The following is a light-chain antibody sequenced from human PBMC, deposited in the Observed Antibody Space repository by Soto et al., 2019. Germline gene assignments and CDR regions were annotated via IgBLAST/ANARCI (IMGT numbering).Light chain of an antibody. CDR2: GNS. CDR3: QSYDSSLSVVV. Sequence: QPVLTQPPSVSGAPGQRVTISCTGSSSNIGAGYDVHWYQQLPGTAPKLLIYGNSNRPSGVPDRFSGSKSGTSASLAITGLQAEDEADYYCQSYDSSLSVVVFGGGTKVTAL. CDR1: SSNIGAGYD. J-gene: IGLJ2*01. V-gene: IGLV1-40*01.